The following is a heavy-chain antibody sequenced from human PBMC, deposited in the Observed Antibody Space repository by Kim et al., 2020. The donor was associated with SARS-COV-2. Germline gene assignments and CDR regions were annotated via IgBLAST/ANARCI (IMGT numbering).Heavy chain of an antibody. Sequence: GGSLRLSCAASGFTFSSYAMSWVRQAPGKGLEWVSVIYSGGSSTYYADSVKGRFTISRDNSKNTLYLQMNSLRAEDTAVYYCAKDRGYTSRGMDVWGQGTTVTVSS. CDR2: IYSGGSST. D-gene: IGHD5-18*01. CDR1: GFTFSSYA. CDR3: AKDRGYTSRGMDV. V-gene: IGHV3-23*03. J-gene: IGHJ6*02.